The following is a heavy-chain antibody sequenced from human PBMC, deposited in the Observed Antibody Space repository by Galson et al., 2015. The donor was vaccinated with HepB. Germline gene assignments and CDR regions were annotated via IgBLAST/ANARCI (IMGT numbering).Heavy chain of an antibody. J-gene: IGHJ3*02. CDR1: GGSISSSSYY. CDR3: ARPSDRGYCSSTSCYPGGAFDI. D-gene: IGHD2-2*01. CDR2: IYYSGST. Sequence: ETLSLTCTVSGGSISSSSYYWGWIRQPPGKGLEWIGSIYYSGSTYYNPSLKSRVTISIDTSKNQFSLKLSSVTAADTAVYYCARPSDRGYCSSTSCYPGGAFDIWGQGTMVTVSS. V-gene: IGHV4-39*01.